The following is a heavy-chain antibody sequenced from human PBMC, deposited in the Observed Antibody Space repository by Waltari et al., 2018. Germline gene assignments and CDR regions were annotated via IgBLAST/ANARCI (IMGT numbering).Heavy chain of an antibody. CDR3: TMNPGY. V-gene: IGHV3-74*01. CDR2: MKTDGTSI. J-gene: IGHJ4*02. Sequence: EVQLVESGGGLVQPGGSLRLSRAASELTFSTHWLDWVRQAPGKGLVWVSRMKTDGTSISYADSVRGRFIISRDSAKNTYYLQMSSLRVEDTAVYYCTMNPGYWGQGMAVTVSS. CDR1: ELTFSTHW.